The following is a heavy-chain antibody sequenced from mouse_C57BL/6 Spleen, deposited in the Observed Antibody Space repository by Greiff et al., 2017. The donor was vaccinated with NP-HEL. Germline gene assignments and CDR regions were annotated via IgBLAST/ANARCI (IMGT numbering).Heavy chain of an antibody. Sequence: QVQLQQSGAELVKPGASVKMSCKASGYTFTSYWITWVKQRPGQGLEWIGDIYPGSGSTNYNEKFKSKATLTVDTSSSTAYMQLSSLTSEDSAVYYCARSDSEFTTVGYFDVWGTGTTVTVSS. CDR3: ARSDSEFTTVGYFDV. V-gene: IGHV1-55*01. J-gene: IGHJ1*03. D-gene: IGHD1-1*01. CDR1: GYTFTSYW. CDR2: IYPGSGST.